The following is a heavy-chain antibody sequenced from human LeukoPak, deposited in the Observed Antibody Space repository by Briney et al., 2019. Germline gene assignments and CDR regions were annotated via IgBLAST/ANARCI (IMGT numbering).Heavy chain of an antibody. CDR3: ARRGRYSSSTFES. Sequence: ASVKVSCKASGYTFTGYYMHWVRQAPGQGLEWMGWINPNSGGTNYAQKFQGRVTMTRDTSISTAYMELSRLRSDGTAVYYCARRGRYSSSTFESWGQGTLVTVSS. CDR2: INPNSGGT. CDR1: GYTFTGYY. J-gene: IGHJ4*02. D-gene: IGHD6-6*01. V-gene: IGHV1-2*02.